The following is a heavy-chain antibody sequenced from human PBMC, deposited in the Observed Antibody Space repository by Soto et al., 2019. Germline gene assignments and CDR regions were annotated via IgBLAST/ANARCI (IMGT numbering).Heavy chain of an antibody. CDR1: GGTFSSYI. CDR3: ASRWPYFDY. V-gene: IGHV1-69*01. CDR2: IIPIFAKA. J-gene: IGHJ4*02. Sequence: QVQLVQSGAEVKKPGSSVKVSCKASGGTFSSYIISWVRQAPGQGLEWMGGIIPIFAKADYAQKFQGRVTITADESTSTAYMELSSLRSEDTAVYYCASRWPYFDYWGQGTLVTVSS. D-gene: IGHD2-15*01.